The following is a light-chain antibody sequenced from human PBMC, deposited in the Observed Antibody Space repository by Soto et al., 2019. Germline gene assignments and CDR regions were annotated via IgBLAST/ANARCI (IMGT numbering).Light chain of an antibody. CDR1: QSVSSN. CDR3: QQYNNWPRT. J-gene: IGKJ4*01. Sequence: EIVMTQSPATLSVSPGERAILSCRASQSVSSNLAWYQHKPGQAPRLLIYGASTRATGIPARFSGSGSGTEFTLSISSLQSEDFAVYYCQQYNNWPRTFGGGTKV. CDR2: GAS. V-gene: IGKV3-15*01.